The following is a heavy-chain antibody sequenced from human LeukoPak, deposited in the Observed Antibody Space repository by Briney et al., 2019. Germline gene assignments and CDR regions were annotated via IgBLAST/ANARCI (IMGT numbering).Heavy chain of an antibody. V-gene: IGHV4-59*12. CDR2: IYYSGST. D-gene: IGHD1-7*01. CDR3: ARGGITGTEHGYYYYMDV. CDR1: GGSISNYY. J-gene: IGHJ6*03. Sequence: SETLSLTCTVSGGSISNYYWSWIRQPPGKGLEWIGYIYYSGSTKYNPSLKSRVTISVDTSKNQFSLRLSSVTAADTAVYYCARGGITGTEHGYYYYMDVWGKGTTVTVSS.